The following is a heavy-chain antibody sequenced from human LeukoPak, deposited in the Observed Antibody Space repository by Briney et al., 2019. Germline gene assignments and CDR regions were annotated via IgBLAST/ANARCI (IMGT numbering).Heavy chain of an antibody. CDR2: INHSGST. J-gene: IGHJ4*02. CDR3: ARQWLVSPLFDY. Sequence: SETLSLTCTVSGGSISSYCRSWIRQPPGKGLEWIGEINHSGSTNYNPSLRSRVTVSVHTSKNQLSLKLSSVTAADTAVYYCARQWLVSPLFDYWGQGTLVTVSS. D-gene: IGHD6-19*01. CDR1: GGSISSYC. V-gene: IGHV4-34*01.